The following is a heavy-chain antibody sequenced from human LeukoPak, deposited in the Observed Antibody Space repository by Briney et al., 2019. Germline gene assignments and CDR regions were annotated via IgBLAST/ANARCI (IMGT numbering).Heavy chain of an antibody. CDR2: IIPIFGTA. V-gene: IGHV1-69*13. D-gene: IGHD6-19*01. Sequence: GASVKVSCKASGGTFISYAISWVRQAPGQGLEWMGGIIPIFGTANYAQKFQGRVTITADESTSTAYMELSSLRSEDTAVYYCARGILKQWLGRPVYGMDVWGQGTTVTVSS. J-gene: IGHJ6*02. CDR3: ARGILKQWLGRPVYGMDV. CDR1: GGTFISYA.